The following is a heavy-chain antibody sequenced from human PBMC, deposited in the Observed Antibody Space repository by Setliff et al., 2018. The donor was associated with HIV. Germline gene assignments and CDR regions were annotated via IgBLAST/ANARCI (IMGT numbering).Heavy chain of an antibody. CDR1: GGSINRSPYY. CDR3: ARGLELNGLLYYYYYMDV. D-gene: IGHD1-26*01. CDR2: IYTSGST. V-gene: IGHV4-61*02. J-gene: IGHJ6*03. Sequence: PSETLSLTCTVSGGSINRSPYYWTWVRQPAGKGLEWIGRIYTSGSTNYNPSLKSRVTMSVDTSKNQFSLKLSSVTAADTAVYYCARGLELNGLLYYYYYMDVWGKGTTVTVSS.